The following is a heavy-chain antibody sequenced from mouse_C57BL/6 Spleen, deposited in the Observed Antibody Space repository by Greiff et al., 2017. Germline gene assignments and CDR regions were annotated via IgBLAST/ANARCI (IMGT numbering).Heavy chain of an antibody. V-gene: IGHV1-50*01. J-gene: IGHJ2*01. CDR2: IDPSDSYT. D-gene: IGHD2-3*01. CDR3: ARWSDGYPLDY. Sequence: VQLQQPGAELVKPGASVKLSCKASGYTFTSYWMQWVKQRPGQGLEWIGEIDPSDSYTNSNQKFKGQATLTVDTSSSTAYMQLSSLTSEDSAVYYCARWSDGYPLDYWGQGTTLTVSS. CDR1: GYTFTSYW.